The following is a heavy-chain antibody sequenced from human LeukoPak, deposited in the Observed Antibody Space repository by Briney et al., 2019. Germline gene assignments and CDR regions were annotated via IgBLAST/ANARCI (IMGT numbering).Heavy chain of an antibody. CDR2: ISYDGSNK. CDR1: GFTFRNYG. CDR3: AKDSIETMIVVVPFDY. J-gene: IGHJ4*02. Sequence: GGSLRLSCAASGFTFRNYGMHWVRQAPGKGLEWVAVISYDGSNKYYADSVKGRFTISRDNSKNTLYLQMNSLRAEDTAVYYCAKDSIETMIVVVPFDYWGERPLVTVSS. V-gene: IGHV3-30*18. D-gene: IGHD3-22*01.